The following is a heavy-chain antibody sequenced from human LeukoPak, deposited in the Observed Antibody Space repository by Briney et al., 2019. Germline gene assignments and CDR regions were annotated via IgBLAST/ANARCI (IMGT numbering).Heavy chain of an antibody. CDR2: INHNGGNT. CDR1: GFTFSTYA. D-gene: IGHD5-12*01. V-gene: IGHV3-23*01. Sequence: PGGSLRLSCAASGFTFSTYAMNWVRQAPGKGLEWVSTINHNGGNTYYADSVKGRFTISRDNSKNTLYLQMNSLRAEDTAVYYCARGPSGYHNTGGQGTLVTVSS. J-gene: IGHJ4*02. CDR3: ARGPSGYHNT.